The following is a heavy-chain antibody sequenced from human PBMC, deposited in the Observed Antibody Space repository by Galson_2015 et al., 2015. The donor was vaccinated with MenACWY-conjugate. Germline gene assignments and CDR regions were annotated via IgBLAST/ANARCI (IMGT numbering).Heavy chain of an antibody. V-gene: IGHV1-69*04. CDR2: IISILGMT. J-gene: IGHJ6*02. CDR3: ARDMGSVGDV. D-gene: IGHD1-26*01. CDR1: EVTLNVYT. Sequence: SVKVSCKASEVTLNVYTISWVRQAPGEGLEWVGRIISILGMTNYGQRFQGRVTMTADKSTSTAYMELSSLRSEDTAVYYCARDMGSVGDVWGQGTTVIVSS.